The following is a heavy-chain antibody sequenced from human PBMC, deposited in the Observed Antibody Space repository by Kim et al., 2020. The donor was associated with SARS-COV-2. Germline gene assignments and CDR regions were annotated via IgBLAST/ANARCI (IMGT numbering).Heavy chain of an antibody. CDR1: GFTFSSYW. Sequence: GGSLRLSCAASGFTFSSYWMSWVRQAPGKGLEWVANIKQDGSEKYYVDSVKGRFTISRDNAKNSLYLQMNSLRAEDTAVYYCARDSHWITFDGMDVWGQGTTVTVSS. CDR3: ARDSHWITFDGMDV. CDR2: IKQDGSEK. V-gene: IGHV3-7*01. J-gene: IGHJ6*02. D-gene: IGHD3-16*01.